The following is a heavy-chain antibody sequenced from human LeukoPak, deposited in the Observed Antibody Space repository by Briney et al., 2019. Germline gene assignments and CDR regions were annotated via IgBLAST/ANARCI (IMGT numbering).Heavy chain of an antibody. CDR2: VYNSGDT. J-gene: IGHJ2*01. Sequence: SETLSLTCTVSGGSTSSDYWSWIRQSPGKGLEWVGYVYNSGDTGKNPSLKSRVTILLDTSKNQCSLKLTSVSAADTDVYYCARLKLGAYFDLWGRGTLVTVSS. CDR1: GGSTSSDY. CDR3: ARLKLGAYFDL. V-gene: IGHV4-59*08. D-gene: IGHD3-16*01.